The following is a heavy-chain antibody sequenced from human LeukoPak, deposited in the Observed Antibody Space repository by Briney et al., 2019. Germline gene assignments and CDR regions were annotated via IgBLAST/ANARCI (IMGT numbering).Heavy chain of an antibody. CDR1: GYSFTTYW. Sequence: GESLKISCTGFGYSFTTYWIGWVRQMPGKGLEWMGIIYPGDSDARYSPSLQGQVTISVDKSISTAYLQWSSLKASDTAMYYCARQGRIVVVTTTHDAFDIWGQGTMVAVSS. CDR3: ARQGRIVVVTTTHDAFDI. V-gene: IGHV5-51*01. D-gene: IGHD2-21*02. J-gene: IGHJ3*02. CDR2: IYPGDSDA.